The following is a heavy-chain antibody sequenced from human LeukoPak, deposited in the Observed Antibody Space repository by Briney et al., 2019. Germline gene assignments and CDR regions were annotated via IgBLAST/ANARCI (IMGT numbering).Heavy chain of an antibody. CDR3: ARFVTAAGLLDY. CDR2: ISSSSSYI. J-gene: IGHJ4*02. D-gene: IGHD6-13*01. V-gene: IGHV3-21*01. Sequence: GGSLRLSCAASGFTFSSYSMNWVRRAPGKGLEWVSSISSSSSYIYYADSVKGRFPISRDNAKNSLYLQMNSLRAEDTAVYYCARFVTAAGLLDYWGQGTLVTVSS. CDR1: GFTFSSYS.